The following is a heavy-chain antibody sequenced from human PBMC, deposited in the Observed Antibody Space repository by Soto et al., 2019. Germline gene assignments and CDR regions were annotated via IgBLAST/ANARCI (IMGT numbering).Heavy chain of an antibody. V-gene: IGHV2-5*01. CDR2: IYWNDDK. D-gene: IGHD6-6*01. Sequence: SGPTLVNPTQTLTLTCTFSGFSLSTSGVGVGWIRQPPGKALEWLALIYWNDDKRYSPSLKSRLTITKDTSKNQVVLTMTNMDPVDTATYYCAHRSWYSSSAATPNKKNNWFDPWGQGTLVTVSS. CDR3: AHRSWYSSSAATPNKKNNWFDP. CDR1: GFSLSTSGVG. J-gene: IGHJ5*02.